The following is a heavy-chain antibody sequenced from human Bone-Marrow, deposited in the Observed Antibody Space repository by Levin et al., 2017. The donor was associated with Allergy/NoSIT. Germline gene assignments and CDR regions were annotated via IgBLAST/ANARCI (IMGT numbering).Heavy chain of an antibody. CDR2: ISRDGRVI. CDR1: GFTFETFS. CDR3: ARSQSITGTEDLKLMDV. J-gene: IGHJ6*02. V-gene: IGHV3-21*06. D-gene: IGHD1/OR15-1a*01. Sequence: GESLKISCVGSGFTFETFSMNWVRQSPSKGLEWVTSISRDGRVIYDADSVKGRFTISRDNAKNSVYLQMNSLRPEDAAVYYWARSQSITGTEDLKLMDVWGQGTTVTVSS.